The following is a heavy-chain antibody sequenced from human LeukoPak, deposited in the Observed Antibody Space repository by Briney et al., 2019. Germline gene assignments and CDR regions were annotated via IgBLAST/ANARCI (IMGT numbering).Heavy chain of an antibody. V-gene: IGHV3-30*01. J-gene: IGHJ4*02. CDR1: GFTFSSYA. Sequence: QSGGSLRLSCAASGFTFSSYAMHWVRQAPGKVLEWVAVISYDGSNKYYADSVKGRFTISRDNSKNTLYLQMNSLRAEDTAVYYCARDFGDIVVVPAAISFFDHWGQGTLVTVSS. D-gene: IGHD2-2*01. CDR2: ISYDGSNK. CDR3: ARDFGDIVVVPAAISFFDH.